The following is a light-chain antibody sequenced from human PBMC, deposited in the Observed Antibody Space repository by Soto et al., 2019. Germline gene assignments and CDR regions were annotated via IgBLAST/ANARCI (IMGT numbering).Light chain of an antibody. CDR2: EGS. CDR3: CSYAGSSTFYV. Sequence: QSALTQPASVSGSPGQSITISCTATSSDVGSYNLVSWYQQHPGKAPKLMINEGSKRPSGVSNRFSGSKSGNTASLTISGLQAEDEADYYCCSYAGSSTFYVFGTGTKVTVL. V-gene: IGLV2-23*03. J-gene: IGLJ1*01. CDR1: SSDVGSYNL.